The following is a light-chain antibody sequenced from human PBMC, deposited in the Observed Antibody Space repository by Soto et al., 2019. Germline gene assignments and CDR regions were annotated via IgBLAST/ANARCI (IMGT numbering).Light chain of an antibody. CDR2: DAS. CDR1: QSVASY. CDR3: QQRGNWPPIT. V-gene: IGKV3-11*01. J-gene: IGKJ5*01. Sequence: EIVLTQSPATLSLSPGERATLSCRASQSVASYLAWYQQKPGQAPRLLIHDASNRATGIPARFSGSGSGTDFTLTISSLEPEDFAVYYCQQRGNWPPITFGQGTRLEIK.